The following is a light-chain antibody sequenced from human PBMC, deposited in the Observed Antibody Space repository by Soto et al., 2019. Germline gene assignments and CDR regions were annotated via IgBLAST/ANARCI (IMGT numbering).Light chain of an antibody. J-gene: IGKJ5*01. CDR3: QQYYALPMT. Sequence: DIVLTQSPGTLSLSPGERATLSCRASQTLSRNYLAWCQQKPGHPPRLLIYGSSKRATGIPDRFSGGGSGTDVTLTISRLVPDDFGVYYCQQYYALPMTFGQGTRLEIK. CDR2: GSS. CDR1: QTLSRNY. V-gene: IGKV3-20*01.